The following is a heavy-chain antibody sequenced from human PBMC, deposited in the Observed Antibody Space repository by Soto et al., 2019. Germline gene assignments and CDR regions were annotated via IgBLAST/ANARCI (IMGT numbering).Heavy chain of an antibody. CDR3: ARRVAVADRMLDAFDV. Sequence: ASVKVSCKASGYTFTSYGISWVRQAPGQGLEWMGWISAYNGNTNYAQKLQGRVTMTTDTSTSTAYMELRSLRSDDTAVYYCARRVAVADRMLDAFDVWGQGTVVTVSS. CDR2: ISAYNGNT. J-gene: IGHJ3*01. CDR1: GYTFTSYG. V-gene: IGHV1-18*01. D-gene: IGHD6-19*01.